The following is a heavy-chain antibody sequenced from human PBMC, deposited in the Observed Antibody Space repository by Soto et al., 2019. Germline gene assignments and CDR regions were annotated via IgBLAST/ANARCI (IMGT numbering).Heavy chain of an antibody. Sequence: EVQLVESGGGLVQPGGSLRLSCAASGFTFSRYSMNWVRQAPGKGLEWVSYISSRRSTIYYAASVKGRFTISRDNAKNSLYLQMNSLRAEDTAVYYCARGGPYYYYMDVWGKGTTVTVSS. CDR1: GFTFSRYS. J-gene: IGHJ6*03. CDR2: ISSRRSTI. V-gene: IGHV3-48*01. CDR3: ARGGPYYYYMDV.